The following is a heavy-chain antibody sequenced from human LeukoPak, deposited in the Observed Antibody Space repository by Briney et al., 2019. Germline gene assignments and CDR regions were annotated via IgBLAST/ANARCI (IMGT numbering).Heavy chain of an antibody. CDR2: ISYDGSNK. Sequence: GGSLRLSCAASGFTFSSYGMHWVRQAPGKGLEWVAVISYDGSNKYYADSVKGRFTFSRDNSKNTLYLQMNSLRDEDTAMYYCAKEGIPGGSWFDYWGQGTLVTVSS. D-gene: IGHD6-13*01. CDR3: AKEGIPGGSWFDY. J-gene: IGHJ4*02. V-gene: IGHV3-30*18. CDR1: GFTFSSYG.